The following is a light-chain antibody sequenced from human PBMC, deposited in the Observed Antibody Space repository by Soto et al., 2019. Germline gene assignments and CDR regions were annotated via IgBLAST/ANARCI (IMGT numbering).Light chain of an antibody. CDR3: QSYDRSLSGWV. Sequence: QSALTQPASVSGSPGQSITISCTGTSSDVGSYNLVSWYQQHPDKAPKLMIYEGSKRPSGVPDRFSGSKSGTSASLAITGLQAEDEADYYCQSYDRSLSGWVFGTGTKVTVL. J-gene: IGLJ3*02. CDR1: SSDVGSYNL. V-gene: IGLV2-14*02. CDR2: EGS.